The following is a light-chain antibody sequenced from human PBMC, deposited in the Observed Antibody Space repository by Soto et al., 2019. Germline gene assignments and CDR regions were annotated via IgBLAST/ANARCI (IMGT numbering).Light chain of an antibody. Sequence: DIQMTQSPSSLSASVGDRVTITCRASQTISTYLNWYQQKPGKAPRLLIYDASSLLSGVPSRFSGSGSGTDFTLTIASPQPEDFSTYYCQQSDSTPYTFGQGTKVDIK. CDR3: QQSDSTPYT. V-gene: IGKV1-39*01. CDR2: DAS. CDR1: QTISTY. J-gene: IGKJ2*01.